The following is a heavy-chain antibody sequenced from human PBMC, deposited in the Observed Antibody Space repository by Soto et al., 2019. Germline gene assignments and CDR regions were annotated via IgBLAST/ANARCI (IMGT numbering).Heavy chain of an antibody. CDR1: GFTFSSYA. D-gene: IGHD5-18*01. J-gene: IGHJ4*02. CDR2: ISGSGGST. V-gene: IGHV3-23*01. CDR3: AKDHASYGLPRGPRKGDY. Sequence: GGSLRLSCAASGFTFSSYAMSWVRQAPGKGLEWVSAISGSGGSTYYADSVKGRFTISRDNSKNTLYLQMNSLRAEDTAVYYCAKDHASYGLPRGPRKGDYWGQGTLVTVSS.